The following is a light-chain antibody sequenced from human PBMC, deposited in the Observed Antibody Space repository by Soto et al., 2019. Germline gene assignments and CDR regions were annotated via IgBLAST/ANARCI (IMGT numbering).Light chain of an antibody. CDR1: NSNIETNY. J-gene: IGLJ2*01. CDR3: GTWDRSLSAVV. V-gene: IGLV1-51*01. CDR2: DDN. Sequence: QSVLTQPPSVSAAPGQKVTISCSGSNSNIETNYVSWYQHLPGTAPKLLIYDDNKRPSGIPDRFSGSKSGTSATLGITGLQTGDEATYYCGTWDRSLSAVVFGGGPKLTVL.